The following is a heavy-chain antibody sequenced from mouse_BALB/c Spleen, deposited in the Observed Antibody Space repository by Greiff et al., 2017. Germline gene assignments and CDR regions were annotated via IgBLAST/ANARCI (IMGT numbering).Heavy chain of an antibody. V-gene: IGHV3-6*02. Sequence: EVKLVESGPGLVKPSQSLSLTCSVTGYSITSGYYWNWIRQFPGNKLEWMGYISYDGSNNYNPSLKNRISITRDTSKNQFFLKLNSVTTEDTATYYCARQTMIYAMDYWGQGTSVTVSS. CDR2: ISYDGSN. CDR1: GYSITSGYY. D-gene: IGHD2-4*01. CDR3: ARQTMIYAMDY. J-gene: IGHJ4*01.